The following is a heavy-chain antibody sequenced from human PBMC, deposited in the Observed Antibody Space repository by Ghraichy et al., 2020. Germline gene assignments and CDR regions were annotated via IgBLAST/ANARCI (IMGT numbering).Heavy chain of an antibody. CDR2: ISYRGGT. J-gene: IGHJ4*02. CDR1: GGSISSYY. D-gene: IGHD1-26*01. CDR3: ARGVGARASNFDY. Sequence: SDTLSLTCAVSGGSISSYYWNWIRQPPGKGLEWIGYISYRGGTNYNPSLKSRVTISVDTSKNQFSLKLSSVTAADTAVYYCARGVGARASNFDYWGQGTLVTVSS. V-gene: IGHV4-59*01.